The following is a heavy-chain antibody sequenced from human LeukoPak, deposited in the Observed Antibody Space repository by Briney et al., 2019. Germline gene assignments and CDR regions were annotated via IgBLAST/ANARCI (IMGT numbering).Heavy chain of an antibody. CDR2: ISSSGSTI. J-gene: IGHJ5*02. D-gene: IGHD3-10*01. CDR1: GFTFSSYE. Sequence: GGSLRLSCAASGFTFSSYEMNWVRQAPGKGLEWVSYISSSGSTIFYADSVKGRFTISRDNAKNSLYLQMNSLRVEDTAVYHCARTMVRGVIPDNWFDPWGQGTLVTVSS. CDR3: ARTMVRGVIPDNWFDP. V-gene: IGHV3-48*03.